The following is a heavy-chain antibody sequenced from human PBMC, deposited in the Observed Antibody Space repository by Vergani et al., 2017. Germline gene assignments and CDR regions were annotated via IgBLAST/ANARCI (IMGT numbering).Heavy chain of an antibody. D-gene: IGHD2-2*01. Sequence: EVQLVESGGGLVQPGGSLRLSFAASGFTFSSYEMNWVRQAPGKGLEWVSYISSSVSTIYYADSVKGRFTISRDNAKNSLYLQMNSLRAEDTAVYYCARESPRVVAADIFCYYYGMDVWGQGTTVTVSS. CDR3: ARESPRVVAADIFCYYYGMDV. CDR1: GFTFSSYE. CDR2: ISSSVSTI. V-gene: IGHV3-48*03. J-gene: IGHJ6*02.